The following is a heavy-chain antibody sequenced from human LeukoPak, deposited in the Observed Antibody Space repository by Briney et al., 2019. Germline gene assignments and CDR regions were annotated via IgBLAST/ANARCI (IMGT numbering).Heavy chain of an antibody. J-gene: IGHJ6*03. CDR3: ARDRDYSWYYYYMDV. D-gene: IGHD2-15*01. V-gene: IGHV4-61*02. Sequence: KTSETLSLTCTVSGGSISSGSYYWSWIRQPAGKGLEWIGRIYTSGSTNYNPSLKSRVTISVDTSKNQFSLKLSSVTAADTAVYYCARDRDYSWYYYYMDVWGKGTTVTVSS. CDR1: GGSISSGSYY. CDR2: IYTSGST.